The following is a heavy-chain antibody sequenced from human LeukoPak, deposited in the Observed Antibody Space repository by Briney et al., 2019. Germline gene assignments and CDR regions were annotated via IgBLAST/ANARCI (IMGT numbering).Heavy chain of an antibody. Sequence: GGSLRLSCAASGFTFSSYSMNWVRQAPGKGPEWVSSISSSSYIYYADSVKGRFTISRDNAKNSLYLQMNSLRAEDTAVYYCARALPDGRAEYFQHWGQGTLVTVSS. CDR3: ARALPDGRAEYFQH. CDR2: ISSSSYI. J-gene: IGHJ1*01. D-gene: IGHD1-14*01. V-gene: IGHV3-21*01. CDR1: GFTFSSYS.